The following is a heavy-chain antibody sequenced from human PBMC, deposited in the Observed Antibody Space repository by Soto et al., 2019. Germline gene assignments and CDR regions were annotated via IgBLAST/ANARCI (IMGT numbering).Heavy chain of an antibody. CDR1: DGSMNSDSSY. V-gene: IGHV4-39*01. CDR3: ARLGGYVSVGYYYLWDS. Sequence: QLQLQESGPGLVKPSETLSLTCRVSDGSMNSDSSYWGWIRQPPGKGLEWIGVITHSGSTYHNLSFKGRVTMSVDASRNQFSLKLTSMTAADTAVYYCARLGGYVSVGYYYLWDSWGQGTLVTVSS. D-gene: IGHD3-22*01. CDR2: ITHSGST. J-gene: IGHJ4*02.